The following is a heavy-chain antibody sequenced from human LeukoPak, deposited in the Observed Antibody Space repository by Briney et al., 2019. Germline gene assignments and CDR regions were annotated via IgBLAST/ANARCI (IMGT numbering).Heavy chain of an antibody. CDR2: IGNSGGT. Sequence: PRGSLRLSCAASGFTVSSYAMYWVRQAPGKGLKWVSTIGNSGGTYYADSVKGRFTMSRDQSKNTLFLQMNSLRADDTAMYYCAKDKYSAWGQGTLVTVSS. V-gene: IGHV3-23*01. D-gene: IGHD5-12*01. J-gene: IGHJ5*02. CDR1: GFTVSSYA. CDR3: AKDKYSA.